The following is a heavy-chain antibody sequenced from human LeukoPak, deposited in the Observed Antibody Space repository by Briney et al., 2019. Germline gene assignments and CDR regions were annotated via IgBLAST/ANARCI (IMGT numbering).Heavy chain of an antibody. CDR3: APLGYCSGGSCSLDY. Sequence: QPGGSLTLSCAASGFTFSSYGMDWVRQAPGKGLEWGSYISSGSGTIYYADSVKGRFTISRDNAKKSLYLQMNSLRDEDTAVYYCAPLGYCSGGSCSLDYWGQGTLVTVSS. CDR1: GFTFSSYG. D-gene: IGHD2-15*01. J-gene: IGHJ4*02. CDR2: ISSGSGTI. V-gene: IGHV3-48*02.